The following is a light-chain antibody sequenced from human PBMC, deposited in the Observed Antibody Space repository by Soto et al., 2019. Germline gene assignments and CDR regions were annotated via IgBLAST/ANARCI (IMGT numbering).Light chain of an antibody. CDR2: EVT. CDR3: SSSTTSAPYV. CDR1: SSDVGAYNF. J-gene: IGLJ1*01. Sequence: SALTQPASVSGSPGQSITISCTGTSSDVGAYNFVSLYQHHPGRAPKLIIYEVTIRPSGVSNRFSGSKSGNTASLTISGLQAEDEADYYCSSSTTSAPYVFGSGTKVTVL. V-gene: IGLV2-14*01.